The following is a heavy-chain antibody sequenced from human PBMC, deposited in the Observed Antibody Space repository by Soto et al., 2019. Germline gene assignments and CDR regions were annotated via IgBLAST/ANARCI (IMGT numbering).Heavy chain of an antibody. CDR1: GDSISTYY. D-gene: IGHD2-21*01. CDR2: VYYSGST. V-gene: IGHV4-59*01. Sequence: SETLSLTCDVSGDSISTYYWSWIWQPPGKGLEWIGYVYYSGSTLYNPSLESRVTLSIDMSKKQVSLKLSSVIAADTAVYYCARTRMIESWIDYWGHGTLVTVSS. CDR3: ARTRMIESWIDY. J-gene: IGHJ4*01.